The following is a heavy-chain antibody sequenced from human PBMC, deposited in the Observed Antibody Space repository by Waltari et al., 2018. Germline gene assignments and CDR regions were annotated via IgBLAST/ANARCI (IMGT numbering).Heavy chain of an antibody. D-gene: IGHD5-12*01. V-gene: IGHV3-74*01. CDR1: GFTLRSSW. CDR2: INPDGRTT. Sequence: EVQLVESGGGLLQPGGSLRLSCAASGFTLRSSWLHGVRQPPGKGLVWVSRINPDGRTTNYADSVRGRFTISRDNAQNTVYLEMNSLRAEDTAVYFCTRGGNYYFDYWGRGTLVTVSS. CDR3: TRGGNYYFDY. J-gene: IGHJ4*02.